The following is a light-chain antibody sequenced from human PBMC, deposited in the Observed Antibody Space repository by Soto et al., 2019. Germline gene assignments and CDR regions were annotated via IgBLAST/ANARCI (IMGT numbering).Light chain of an antibody. CDR3: QSYDSSLSGHYV. J-gene: IGLJ1*01. CDR2: GNS. Sequence: QAVVTQPPSVSGAPGQRVTISCTGSSSNIGAGYDVHWYQQLPGTAPKLLIYGNSNRPSGVPDRFSGSKSGTSASLAITGLHAEYEADYYCQSYDSSLSGHYVFGTGTKLTVL. CDR1: SSNIGAGYD. V-gene: IGLV1-40*01.